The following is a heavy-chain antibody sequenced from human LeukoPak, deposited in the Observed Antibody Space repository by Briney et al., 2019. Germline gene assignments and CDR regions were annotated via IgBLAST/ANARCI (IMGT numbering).Heavy chain of an antibody. Sequence: GGSLRLSRVGSGLTFSNYEMNWVRQAPGKGLEWLSYISSSGSITYQGDSVKGRFTISRDNGKNSLFLQMSSLRAEDTGVYYCATDYGDNSTYYFYGLDVWGQGTTVIVSS. V-gene: IGHV3-48*03. D-gene: IGHD4-23*01. CDR3: ATDYGDNSTYYFYGLDV. J-gene: IGHJ6*02. CDR2: ISSSGSIT. CDR1: GLTFSNYE.